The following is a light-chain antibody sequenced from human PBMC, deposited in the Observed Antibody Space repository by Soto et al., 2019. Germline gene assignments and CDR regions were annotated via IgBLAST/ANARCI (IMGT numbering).Light chain of an antibody. J-gene: IGLJ3*02. Sequence: QSALTQPASVSGSPGQSITISCTGTNSDVGGYNYVSWYQQHPGTVPKLIIFEVSNRPSGVSHRFSGSKSGNTASLAISGLQADDEADYYCTSYSSTNTLVFGGGTKLTVL. V-gene: IGLV2-14*01. CDR2: EVS. CDR1: NSDVGGYNY. CDR3: TSYSSTNTLV.